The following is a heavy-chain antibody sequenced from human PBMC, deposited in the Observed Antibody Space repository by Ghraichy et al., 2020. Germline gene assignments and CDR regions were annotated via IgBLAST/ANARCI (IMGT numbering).Heavy chain of an antibody. CDR2: IIPIFGTA. Sequence: SVKVSCKASGGTFSSYAISWVRQAPGQGLEWMGGIIPIFGTANYAQKFQGRVTITADESTSTAYMELSSLRSEDTAVYYCASFLGVTTTQFFDYWGQGTLVTVSS. CDR3: ASFLGVTTTQFFDY. CDR1: GGTFSSYA. V-gene: IGHV1-69*13. D-gene: IGHD4-17*01. J-gene: IGHJ4*02.